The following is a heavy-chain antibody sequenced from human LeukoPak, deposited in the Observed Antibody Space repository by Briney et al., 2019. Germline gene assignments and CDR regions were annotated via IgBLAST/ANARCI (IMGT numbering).Heavy chain of an antibody. CDR3: ARGGIVLLYFDRAFDY. D-gene: IGHD3-9*01. CDR1: GGSFSGYY. Sequence: SETLSLTCAVSGGSFSGYYWSWIRQPPGKGLEWIGEINHSGGTKYNPSLKSRVTISVDTSKNQFSLKLSSVTAADTAVYYCARGGIVLLYFDRAFDYWGQGTLVTVSS. J-gene: IGHJ4*02. CDR2: INHSGGT. V-gene: IGHV4-34*01.